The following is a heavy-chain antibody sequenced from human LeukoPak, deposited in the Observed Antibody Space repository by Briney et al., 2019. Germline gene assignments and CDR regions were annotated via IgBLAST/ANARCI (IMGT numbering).Heavy chain of an antibody. CDR1: GFTFSSYG. Sequence: PGGSLRLSCAASGFTFSSYGMSWVRQAPGKGLEWVSAISGSGGSTYYADSVKGRFTISRDNSKNTLYLQMNSLRAEDTAVYYCAKDIHPWFGESLGYFDYWGQGTLVTVSS. J-gene: IGHJ4*02. D-gene: IGHD3-10*01. CDR3: AKDIHPWFGESLGYFDY. CDR2: ISGSGGST. V-gene: IGHV3-23*01.